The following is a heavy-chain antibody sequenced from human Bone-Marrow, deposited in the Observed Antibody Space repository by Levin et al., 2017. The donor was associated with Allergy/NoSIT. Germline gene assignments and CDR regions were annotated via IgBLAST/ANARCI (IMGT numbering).Heavy chain of an antibody. J-gene: IGHJ4*02. CDR3: SRDWVASSDWSLLPSFDS. CDR2: VDGGNGKT. CDR1: GFAFENYA. D-gene: IGHD6-13*01. V-gene: IGHV3-23*01. Sequence: GGSLRLSCAASGFAFENYAMSWVRQAPGKGLEWVAAVDGGNGKTYYADSVKGRFTISSDKSKNILYLQMNSLRADDTALYYCSRDWVASSDWSLLPSFDSWGQGTLVTVSS.